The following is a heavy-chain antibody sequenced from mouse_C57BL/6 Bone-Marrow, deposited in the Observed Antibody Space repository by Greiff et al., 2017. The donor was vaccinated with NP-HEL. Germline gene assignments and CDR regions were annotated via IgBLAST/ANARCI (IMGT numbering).Heavy chain of an antibody. V-gene: IGHV1-4*01. CDR2: INPSSGYT. J-gene: IGHJ2*01. CDR3: ALPYYSNYEVNFDY. CDR1: GYTFTSYT. Sequence: QVQLKQSGAELARPGASVKMSCKASGYTFTSYTMHWVKQRPGQGLEWIGYINPSSGYTKYNQKFKDKATLTADKSSSTAYTQLSSLTSEDSAVYYCALPYYSNYEVNFDYWGQGTTLTVSS. D-gene: IGHD2-5*01.